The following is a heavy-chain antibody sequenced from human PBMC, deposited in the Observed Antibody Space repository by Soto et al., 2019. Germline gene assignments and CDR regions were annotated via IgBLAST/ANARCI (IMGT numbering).Heavy chain of an antibody. CDR2: IIPILGIA. V-gene: IGHV1-69*08. J-gene: IGHJ4*02. Sequence: QVQLVQSGAEVKKPGSSVKVSRKASGGTFSSYTISWVRQAPGQGLEWMGRIIPILGIANYAQKFQGRVTITADKSTSTAYMELSSLRSEDTAVYYCARDLGYYYGSGSSHSAHYWGQGTLVTVSS. D-gene: IGHD3-10*01. CDR1: GGTFSSYT. CDR3: ARDLGYYYGSGSSHSAHY.